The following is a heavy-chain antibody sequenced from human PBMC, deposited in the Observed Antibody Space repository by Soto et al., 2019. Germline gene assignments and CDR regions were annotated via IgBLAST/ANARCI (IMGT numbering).Heavy chain of an antibody. Sequence: KPSETLSLTCTVSGGSMINVYWSWIRQPPGKGLEWVGYIYYTGSTKYNPSLESRVTMSVDTSKNQFSLKLSSVTAADTAVYYRARALRGDYWGQGTLVTVSS. CDR2: IYYTGST. V-gene: IGHV4-59*01. J-gene: IGHJ4*02. CDR1: GGSMINVY. CDR3: ARALRGDY. D-gene: IGHD4-17*01.